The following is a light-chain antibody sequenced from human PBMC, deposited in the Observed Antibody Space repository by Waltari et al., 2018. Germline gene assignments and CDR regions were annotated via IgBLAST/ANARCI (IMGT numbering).Light chain of an antibody. V-gene: IGLV3-1*01. CDR3: QAWDSNTHVV. CDR2: QDK. J-gene: IGLJ2*01. CDR1: KLWDKY. Sequence: SYELTQPPSVSVSPGQTASITCPGDKLWDKYTCWYQPKPGQSPVLVIYQDKKRPSGIPERFSGSNSGNTATLTISGTQAMDEADYYCQAWDSNTHVVFGGGTKLTVL.